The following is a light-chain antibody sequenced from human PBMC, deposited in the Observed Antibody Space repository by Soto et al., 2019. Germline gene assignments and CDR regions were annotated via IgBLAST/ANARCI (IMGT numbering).Light chain of an antibody. CDR3: RQYNSWPLT. CDR1: QSVSSN. V-gene: IGKV3D-15*01. J-gene: IGKJ4*01. CDR2: DIS. Sequence: ETVMTQSPATLSVSPGERATLSCRASQSVSSNLAWYQQEPGQPPRLLIYDISTRATGIPTRFSGSGSGTEFTLTISSLQSEDFAVYYCRQYNSWPLTFGGGTKVDIK.